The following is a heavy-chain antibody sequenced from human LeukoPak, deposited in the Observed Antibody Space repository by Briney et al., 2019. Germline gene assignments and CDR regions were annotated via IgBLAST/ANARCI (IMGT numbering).Heavy chain of an antibody. J-gene: IGHJ3*02. V-gene: IGHV1-18*01. CDR3: ASSVGDWNAFDI. CDR1: GYTFTNFG. Sequence: ASVRVSCKAFGYTFTNFGITWVRQAPGQGLEWMGWISAYNGNTNYAQKFQGRVTITRNTSISTAYMELSSLRSEDTAVYYCASSVGDWNAFDIWGQGTMVTVSS. D-gene: IGHD3/OR15-3a*01. CDR2: ISAYNGNT.